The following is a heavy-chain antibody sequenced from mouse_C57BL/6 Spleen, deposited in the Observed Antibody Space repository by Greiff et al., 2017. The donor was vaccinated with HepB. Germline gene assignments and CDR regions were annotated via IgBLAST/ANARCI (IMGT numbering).Heavy chain of an antibody. CDR2: IDPSDSET. D-gene: IGHD2-5*01. J-gene: IGHJ2*01. Sequence: QVQLQQPGAELVRPGSSVKLSCKASGYTFTSYWMHWVKQRPIQGLEWIGNIDPSDSETHYNQKFKDKATLTVDKSSSTAYMQLSSLTSEDSAVYYCARRVDSNYPFDYWGQGTTLTVSS. CDR1: GYTFTSYW. V-gene: IGHV1-52*01. CDR3: ARRVDSNYPFDY.